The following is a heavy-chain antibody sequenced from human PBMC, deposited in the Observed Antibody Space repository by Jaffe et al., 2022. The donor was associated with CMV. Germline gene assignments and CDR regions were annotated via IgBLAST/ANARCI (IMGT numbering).Heavy chain of an antibody. CDR2: TYYRSKWYN. CDR3: ARVGAYCSGGSCYSYPRGDYYYYGMDV. V-gene: IGHV6-1*01. D-gene: IGHD2-15*01. J-gene: IGHJ6*02. Sequence: QVQLQQSGPGLVKPSQTLSLTCAISGDSVSSNSAAWNWIRQSPSRGLEWLGRTYYRSKWYNDYAVSVKSRITINPDTSKNQFSLQLNSVTPEDTAVYYCARVGAYCSGGSCYSYPRGDYYYYGMDVWGQGTTVTVSS. CDR1: GDSVSSNSAA.